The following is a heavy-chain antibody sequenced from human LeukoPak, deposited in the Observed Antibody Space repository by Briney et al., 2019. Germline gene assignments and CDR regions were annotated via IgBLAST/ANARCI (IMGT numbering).Heavy chain of an antibody. Sequence: GASVKVSCKASGYTFTSYGISRVRQAPGQGLEWMGWISAYNGNTNYAQKLQGRVTMTTDTSTSTAYMELRSLRSDDTAVYYCARANMITFGGVIVLDAFDIWGQGIMVTVSS. D-gene: IGHD3-16*02. V-gene: IGHV1-18*01. CDR3: ARANMITFGGVIVLDAFDI. CDR2: ISAYNGNT. CDR1: GYTFTSYG. J-gene: IGHJ3*02.